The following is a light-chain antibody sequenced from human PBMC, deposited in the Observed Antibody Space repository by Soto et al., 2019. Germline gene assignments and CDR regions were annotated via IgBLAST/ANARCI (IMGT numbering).Light chain of an antibody. J-gene: IGLJ1*01. Sequence: QSVLTQPPSVSGAPGQRVTISCTGSSSNIGAGYDVHWYQQLPGTAPKLLIYGNSNRPSGVPDRFSGSKSGTSASLAITGLQAEDEADYYCQSYDSSLSGPYVFGTGTKLTGL. CDR1: SSNIGAGYD. CDR2: GNS. V-gene: IGLV1-40*01. CDR3: QSYDSSLSGPYV.